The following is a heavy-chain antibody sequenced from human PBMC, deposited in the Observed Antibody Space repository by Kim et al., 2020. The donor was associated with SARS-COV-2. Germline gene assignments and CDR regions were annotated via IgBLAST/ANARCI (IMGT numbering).Heavy chain of an antibody. J-gene: IGHJ5*02. CDR1: GYSFTSYW. CDR2: IYPGDSDT. CDR3: ARQDSGYDTPNWFDP. D-gene: IGHD5-12*01. V-gene: IGHV5-51*01. Sequence: GESLKISCKGSGYSFTSYWIGWVRQMPGKGLEWMGIIYPGDSDTRYSPSFQGQVTISADKSISTAYLQWSSLKASDTAMYYCARQDSGYDTPNWFDPWGQGTLVTVSS.